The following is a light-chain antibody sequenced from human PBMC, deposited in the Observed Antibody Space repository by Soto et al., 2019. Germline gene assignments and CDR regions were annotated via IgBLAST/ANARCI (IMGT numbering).Light chain of an antibody. Sequence: QSVLTQPPSASGSPGQSVAISCTGTSSDGGGYNYVSWYQQHPGKAPKLMIYEVNKRPSGVPDRFSGSKSGNPASLTVSSLQAEDEADYYCSSSGGSSNVFGTGTKVTVL. CDR3: SSSGGSSNV. J-gene: IGLJ1*01. V-gene: IGLV2-8*01. CDR1: SSDGGGYNY. CDR2: EVN.